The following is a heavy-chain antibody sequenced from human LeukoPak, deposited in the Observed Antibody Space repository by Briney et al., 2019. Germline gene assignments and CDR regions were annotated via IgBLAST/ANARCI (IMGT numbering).Heavy chain of an antibody. CDR3: AKDLGAYGTRGSGMDV. D-gene: IGHD5-12*01. CDR1: GFTFSSYG. V-gene: IGHV3-30*18. CDR2: ITYEGSNK. Sequence: GGSLRLSCAASGFTFSSYGMHWVRQAPGKGLEWVAVITYEGSNKFYADSVKGRFSISRDNAKNTLYLQLSSLRAEETAVYYCAKDLGAYGTRGSGMDVWGQGTTVTVSS. J-gene: IGHJ6*02.